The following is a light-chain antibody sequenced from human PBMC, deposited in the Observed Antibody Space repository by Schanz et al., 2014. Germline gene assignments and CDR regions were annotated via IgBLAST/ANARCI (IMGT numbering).Light chain of an antibody. CDR1: SSDVGAYNY. Sequence: QSALTQPRSVSGSPGQSVTISCTGASSDVGAYNYVSWYQQHPGKAPKLMIYDVTKRPSGVPDRFSGSKSGNTASLTVSGLQAEDEADYYCCSYAGSRVFGGGTKVTVL. V-gene: IGLV2-11*01. J-gene: IGLJ3*02. CDR2: DVT. CDR3: CSYAGSRV.